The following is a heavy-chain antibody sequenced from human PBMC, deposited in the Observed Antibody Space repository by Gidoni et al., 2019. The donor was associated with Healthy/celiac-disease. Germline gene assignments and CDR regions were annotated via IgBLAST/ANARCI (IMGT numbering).Heavy chain of an antibody. Sequence: QVQLQESGPGLVKPSQTLSLTCTVSGGSISSGSYYWSWIRQPAGKGLEWIGRIYTSGSTNDNPSLKSRVTISVDTSKNQFSLKLSSVTAADTAVYYCARLGAGPYDFWSGTYYYYGMDVWGQGTTVTVSS. V-gene: IGHV4-61*02. J-gene: IGHJ6*02. CDR1: GGSISSGSYY. CDR3: ARLGAGPYDFWSGTYYYYGMDV. CDR2: IYTSGST. D-gene: IGHD3-3*01.